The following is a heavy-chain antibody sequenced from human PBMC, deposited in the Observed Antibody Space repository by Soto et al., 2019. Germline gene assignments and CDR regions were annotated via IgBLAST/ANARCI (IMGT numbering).Heavy chain of an antibody. V-gene: IGHV4-59*01. J-gene: IGHJ4*02. CDR1: GGSISSYY. CDR2: IYYSGST. CDR3: ARTLAAAGTVENFDY. Sequence: PSETLSLTCTVSGGSISSYYWSWIRQPPGKGLEWIGYIYYSGSTNYNPSPKSRVTISVDTSKNQFSLKLSSVTAADTAVYYCARTLAAAGTVENFDYWGQGTLVTVSS. D-gene: IGHD6-13*01.